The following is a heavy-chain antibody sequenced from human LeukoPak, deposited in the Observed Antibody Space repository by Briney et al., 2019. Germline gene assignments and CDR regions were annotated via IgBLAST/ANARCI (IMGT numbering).Heavy chain of an antibody. CDR3: ARGRQEYYYDSSGYHLDD. D-gene: IGHD3-22*01. V-gene: IGHV4-34*01. CDR1: GGSFSGYS. J-gene: IGHJ4*02. Sequence: SETLSLTCAVSGGSFSGYSLSWVRQPPGKGLEWIGAIRPSGRTKYNPPLKSRVTISVDPSKNQFSLKLSSVTAADTAMYYWARGRQEYYYDSSGYHLDDWGQGTLVTVSS. CDR2: IRPSGRT.